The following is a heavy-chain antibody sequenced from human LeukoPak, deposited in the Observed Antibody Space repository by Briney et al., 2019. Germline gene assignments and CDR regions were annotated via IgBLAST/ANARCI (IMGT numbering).Heavy chain of an antibody. CDR1: GGSFSGYY. V-gene: IGHV4-34*01. D-gene: IGHD3-22*01. CDR2: INHSGST. Sequence: SETLSLTCAVYGGSFSGYYWSWIRQPPAKGLEWIGEINHSGSTNYNPSLKSRVTISVDTSKNQFCLKLSSVTAADTAVYYCARGGPDSSGYYCYYYYYGMDVWGQGTTVTVSS. CDR3: ARGGPDSSGYYCYYYYYGMDV. J-gene: IGHJ6*02.